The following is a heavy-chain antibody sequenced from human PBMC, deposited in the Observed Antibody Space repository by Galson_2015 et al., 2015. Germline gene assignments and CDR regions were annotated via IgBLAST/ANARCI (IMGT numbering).Heavy chain of an antibody. CDR1: GFTFSSYS. CDR2: VSSSSSYI. D-gene: IGHD5-12*01. V-gene: IGHV3-21*01. CDR3: ARERGGYDYLNNWYFDL. Sequence: SLRLSCAASGFTFSSYSMNWVRQAPGKGLEWVSSVSSSSSYIYYADSVKGRFTISRDNAKNSLYLQMNSLRAEDTAVYYCARERGGYDYLNNWYFDLWGRGTLVTVSS. J-gene: IGHJ2*01.